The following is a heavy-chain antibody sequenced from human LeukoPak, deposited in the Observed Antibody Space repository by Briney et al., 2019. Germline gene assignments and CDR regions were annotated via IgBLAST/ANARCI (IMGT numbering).Heavy chain of an antibody. CDR3: AKDGERYNLGWFDP. Sequence: GGSLRLSCAASGFTFSSYAMSWVRQAPGKGLEWVSAISGSGGRTYYADSVKGRFTISRDNSKNTLYLQMNSLRAEDTAVYYCAKDGERYNLGWFDPWGQGTLVTVSS. CDR1: GFTFSSYA. J-gene: IGHJ5*02. D-gene: IGHD1-20*01. CDR2: ISGSGGRT. V-gene: IGHV3-23*01.